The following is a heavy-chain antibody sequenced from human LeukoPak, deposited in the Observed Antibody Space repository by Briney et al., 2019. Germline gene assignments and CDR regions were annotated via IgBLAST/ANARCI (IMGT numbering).Heavy chain of an antibody. J-gene: IGHJ4*02. D-gene: IGHD1-26*01. V-gene: IGHV4-39*07. CDR2: INYSGST. Sequence: PSETLSLTCTVSGGSISSSSYYWGWIRQPPGKGLEWIGSINYSGSTYYNPSLKSRVTISVDTSKNQFSLKLSSVPAADTAVYYCAREWERDWSYWGQGTLVTVSS. CDR3: AREWERDWSY. CDR1: GGSISSSSYY.